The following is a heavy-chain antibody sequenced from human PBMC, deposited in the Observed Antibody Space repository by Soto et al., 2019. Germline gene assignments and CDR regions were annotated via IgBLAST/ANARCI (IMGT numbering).Heavy chain of an antibody. CDR3: ARLAGYSSGWYEYYYYGMAV. J-gene: IGHJ6*02. CDR1: GYSFTSYW. Sequence: GVSLMISCKGSGYSFTSYWISWMRQMPGKGLEWMGRIDPSDSYTNYSPSFQGHVTISADKSISTAYLQWSSLKASDTAMYYCARLAGYSSGWYEYYYYGMAVWGQGTTVTVS. V-gene: IGHV5-10-1*01. D-gene: IGHD6-19*01. CDR2: IDPSDSYT.